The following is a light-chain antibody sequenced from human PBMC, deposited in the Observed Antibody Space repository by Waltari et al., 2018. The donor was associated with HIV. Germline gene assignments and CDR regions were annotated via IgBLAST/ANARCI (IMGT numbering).Light chain of an antibody. V-gene: IGLV1-51*01. CDR3: GTWDRTLGGGV. Sequence: QSVLTQPPSVSAAPGQKVTISCSRSSSNLGNDYVSWYQHVPGAAPRLLIYDKTKRPSGIPDRFSGSKSGTSATLAITGRQTGDEADDYCGTWDRTLGGGVFGGGTKLTVL. CDR1: SSNLGNDY. CDR2: DKT. J-gene: IGLJ3*02.